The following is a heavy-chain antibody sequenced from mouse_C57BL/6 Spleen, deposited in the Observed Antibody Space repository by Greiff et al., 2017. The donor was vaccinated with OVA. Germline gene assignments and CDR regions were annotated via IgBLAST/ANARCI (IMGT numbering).Heavy chain of an antibody. V-gene: IGHV1-53*01. CDR2: INPSNGGT. CDR1: GYTFTSYW. D-gene: IGHD1-1*01. CDR3: AITTVVAYYFDY. Sequence: QVQLQQSGTELVKPGASVKLSCKASGYTFTSYWMHWVKQRPGQGLEWIGNINPSNGGTNYNEKFKSKATLTVDKSSSTAYMQLSSLTSEDSSGYYCAITTVVAYYFDYWGQGTTLTVSS. J-gene: IGHJ2*01.